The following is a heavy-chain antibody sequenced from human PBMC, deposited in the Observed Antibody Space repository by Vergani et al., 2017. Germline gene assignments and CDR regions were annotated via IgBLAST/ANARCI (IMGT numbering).Heavy chain of an antibody. CDR2: IIPILGIA. V-gene: IGHV1-69*02. D-gene: IGHD2-2*02. Sequence: QVQLVQSGAEVKKPGSSVKVSCKASGGTFSSYTISWVRQAPGQGLEWMGRIIPILGIANYAQKFQGRVTITADKSTSTAYIERSSLRSGDTAVYYCARYCSSTSCYTPAYSYYYCMDVWGQGATVTVSS. CDR3: ARYCSSTSCYTPAYSYYYCMDV. CDR1: GGTFSSYT. J-gene: IGHJ6*02.